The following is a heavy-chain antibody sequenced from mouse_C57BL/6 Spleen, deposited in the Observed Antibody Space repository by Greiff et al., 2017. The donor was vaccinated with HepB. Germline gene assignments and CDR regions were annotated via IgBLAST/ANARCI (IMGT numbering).Heavy chain of an antibody. D-gene: IGHD1-2*01. J-gene: IGHJ4*01. Sequence: QVTLKESGPELVKPGASVKISCKASGYAFSSSWMNWVKQRPGKGLEWIGRIYPGDGDTNYNGKFKGKATLTADKSSSTAYMQLSSLTSEDSAVYFCARTAKSDMDYWGQGTSVTVSS. CDR1: GYAFSSSW. CDR2: IYPGDGDT. V-gene: IGHV1-82*01. CDR3: ARTAKSDMDY.